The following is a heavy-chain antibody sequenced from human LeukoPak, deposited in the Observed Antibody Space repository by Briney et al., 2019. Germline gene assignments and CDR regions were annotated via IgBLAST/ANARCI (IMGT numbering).Heavy chain of an antibody. CDR2: INPSGGST. CDR1: GYTFTSYY. CDR3: ARSFRGFSDSSGYYFDY. Sequence: GASVKVSCKASGYTFTSYYMHWVRQAPGQGLEWMGIINPSGGSTSYAQKFQGRVTMTRDMSTSTVYMELSSLRSEDTAVYYCARSFRGFSDSSGYYFDYWGQGTLVTVSS. D-gene: IGHD3-22*01. V-gene: IGHV1-46*01. J-gene: IGHJ4*02.